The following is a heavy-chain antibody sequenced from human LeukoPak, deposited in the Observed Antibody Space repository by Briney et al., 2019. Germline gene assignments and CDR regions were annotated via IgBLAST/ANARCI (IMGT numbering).Heavy chain of an antibody. CDR1: GFTFSSDA. Sequence: GGSLRLSCAASGFTFSSDAMSWVRQAPGKGLEWVSSISGSGGGTYYADSVKGRFTISRDNSKNTLFLQMNSLRAEDTAVYYCAYQPLQISYYCHYWGQGTLVTVSS. J-gene: IGHJ4*02. V-gene: IGHV3-23*01. CDR3: AYQPLQISYYCHY. CDR2: ISGSGGGT. D-gene: IGHD2-15*01.